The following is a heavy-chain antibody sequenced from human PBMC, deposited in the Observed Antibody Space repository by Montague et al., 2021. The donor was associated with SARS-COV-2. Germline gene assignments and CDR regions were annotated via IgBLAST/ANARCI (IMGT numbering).Heavy chain of an antibody. D-gene: IGHD1-26*01. CDR2: IDWDDDK. V-gene: IGHV2-70*01. CDR3: ARIWGATRGDAFDI. J-gene: IGHJ3*02. Sequence: PALVKPTQTLTLTCTFSGFSLSTSGMCVSWIRQPPGKALEWLALIDWDDDKYYSTSLKTRLTISKDTSKNQVVLTMTNMGPVDTATYYCARIWGATRGDAFDIWDQGTMVTVSS. CDR1: GFSLSTSGMC.